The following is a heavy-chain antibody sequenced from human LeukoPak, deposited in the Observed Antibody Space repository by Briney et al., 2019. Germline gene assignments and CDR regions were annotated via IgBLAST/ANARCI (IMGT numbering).Heavy chain of an antibody. D-gene: IGHD2-8*01. CDR1: GYSFTRYY. Sequence: GSVKVSCKGSGYSFTRYYMHWVGQAPGQGLEWMGWINPNSGDTKYAQKFQGRVTMTRDTSISTAYMELTRLRSDDTAVYYCARGGLRVMVYRLYYMDVWGKGTTVTVSS. CDR3: ARGGLRVMVYRLYYMDV. V-gene: IGHV1-2*02. J-gene: IGHJ6*03. CDR2: INPNSGDT.